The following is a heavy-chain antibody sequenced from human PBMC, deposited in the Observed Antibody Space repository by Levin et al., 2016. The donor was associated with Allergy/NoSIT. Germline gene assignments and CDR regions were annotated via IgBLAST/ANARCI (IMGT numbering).Heavy chain of an antibody. CDR2: ISDDGSNR. CDR3: ARGKSFLSEYLEQ. V-gene: IGHV3-30-3*01. J-gene: IGHJ1*01. Sequence: WIRQPPGKGLEWVAIISDDGSNRYYADSLKGRFTISRDNSKNTLHLQMNSLRPEDTAVYYCARGKSFLSEYLEQWGQGTLVTVSS. D-gene: IGHD3-16*01.